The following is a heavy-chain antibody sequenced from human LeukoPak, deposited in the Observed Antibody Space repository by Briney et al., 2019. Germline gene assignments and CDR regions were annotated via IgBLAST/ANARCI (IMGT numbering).Heavy chain of an antibody. J-gene: IGHJ4*02. D-gene: IGHD6-13*01. CDR3: TRQQLLQDC. CDR2: IKSKTDGGTT. V-gene: IGHV3-15*01. CDR1: GFTFSNAW. Sequence: PGGSLRLSCAASGFTFSNAWMSWVRQAPAKGLEWVGHIKSKTDGGTTDYAAPVKGRFTISRDDSKNTLYLQMNSLKTEDTAVYYCTRQQLLQDCWGQGTLVTVSS.